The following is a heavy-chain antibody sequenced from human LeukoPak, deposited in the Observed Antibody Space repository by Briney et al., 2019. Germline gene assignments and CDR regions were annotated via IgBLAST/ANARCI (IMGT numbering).Heavy chain of an antibody. J-gene: IGHJ6*02. Sequence: GGSLRLSCAASGFTFSSYAMSWVRQAPGKGLEWVSAISGSGGSTYYADSVKGRFTISRDNSKNTLYLQMNSLRAEDTAVYYCAKDLEGRSGWLIPPYYYYGMDGWGQGTTVTVSS. V-gene: IGHV3-23*01. D-gene: IGHD6-19*01. CDR2: ISGSGGST. CDR1: GFTFSSYA. CDR3: AKDLEGRSGWLIPPYYYYGMDG.